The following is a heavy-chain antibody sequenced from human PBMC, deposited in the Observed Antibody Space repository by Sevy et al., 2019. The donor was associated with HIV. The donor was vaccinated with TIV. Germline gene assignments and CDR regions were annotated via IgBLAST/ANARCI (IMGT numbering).Heavy chain of an antibody. CDR2: IYYSGST. CDR3: ARDGIAARDYYYYGMDV. V-gene: IGHV4-59*01. Sequence: SETLSLTCTVSGGSISSYYWSWIRQPPGKGLEWIGYIYYSGSTNYNPSLKSRVTISVDTSKNQFSLKLSSVTAADMAVYYCARDGIAARDYYYYGMDVWGQGTTVTVSS. J-gene: IGHJ6*02. D-gene: IGHD6-6*01. CDR1: GGSISSYY.